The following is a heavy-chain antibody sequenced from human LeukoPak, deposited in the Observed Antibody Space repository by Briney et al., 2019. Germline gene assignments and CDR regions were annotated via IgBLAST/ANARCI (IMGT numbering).Heavy chain of an antibody. D-gene: IGHD2-21*01. CDR2: ISFSSSYI. CDR3: ARDLFDYMDV. Sequence: GGSLRLSCSASGFTFSSYNMNWARQAPGKGLEWVSSISFSSSYIYYADSVKGRFTISRDNAKNSLYLQMNSLRAEDTAVYYCARDLFDYMDVWGKGTTVTVSS. CDR1: GFTFSSYN. J-gene: IGHJ6*03. V-gene: IGHV3-21*01.